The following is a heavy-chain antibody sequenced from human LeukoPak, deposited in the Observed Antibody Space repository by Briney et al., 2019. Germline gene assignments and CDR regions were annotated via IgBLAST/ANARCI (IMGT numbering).Heavy chain of an antibody. CDR3: ARDSDYDILTGSPFDY. J-gene: IGHJ4*02. D-gene: IGHD3-9*01. V-gene: IGHV1-69*13. CDR1: GYTFTSYY. Sequence: ASVKVSCKASGYTFTSYYMHWVRQAPGQGLEWMGGIIPIFGTANYAQKFQGRVTITADESTSTAYMELSSLRSEDTAVYYCARDSDYDILTGSPFDYWGQGTLVTVSS. CDR2: IIPIFGTA.